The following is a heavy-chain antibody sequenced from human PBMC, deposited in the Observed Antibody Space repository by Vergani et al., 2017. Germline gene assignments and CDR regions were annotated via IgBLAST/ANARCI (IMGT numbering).Heavy chain of an antibody. CDR3: ARAAVVVPGSYMDV. CDR2: INHSGST. Sequence: QVQLQESGAGLLKPSETLSLTCAVYGGSFSGYYWSWIRQPPGKGLEWIGEINHSGSTNYNPSLKSRVTISVDTSKNQFSLKLSSVTAADTAVYYCARAAVVVPGSYMDVWGKGTTVTVSS. V-gene: IGHV4-34*01. J-gene: IGHJ6*03. CDR1: GGSFSGYY. D-gene: IGHD2-2*01.